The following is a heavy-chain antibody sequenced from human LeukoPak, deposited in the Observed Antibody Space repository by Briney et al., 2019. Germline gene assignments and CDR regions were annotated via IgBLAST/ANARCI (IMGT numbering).Heavy chain of an antibody. CDR2: IYYSGST. J-gene: IGHJ5*02. CDR3: ASGRPFDP. Sequence: SQTLSLTCTVSGGSISSSSYYWGWIRQPPGKGLEWIGSIYYSGSTYYNPSLKSRVTVSVDTSKNQFSLKLSSVTAADTAVYYCASGRPFDPWGQGTLVTVSS. CDR1: GGSISSSSYY. V-gene: IGHV4-39*07.